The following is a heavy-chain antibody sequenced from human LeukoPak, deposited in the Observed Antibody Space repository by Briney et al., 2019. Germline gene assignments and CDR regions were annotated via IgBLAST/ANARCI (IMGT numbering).Heavy chain of an antibody. D-gene: IGHD6-6*01. V-gene: IGHV5-51*01. CDR2: IYPGYSDA. Sequence: GESLKISCKVSGYILTNNWIGWVRQVPGKGLEWMGLIYPGYSDAKYSPSFQGQVTISADKSIGTAYLQWSSLKASDTAMYYCARLRGAVYSSSSSGNYFDYWGQGTLVTVSS. CDR3: ARLRGAVYSSSSSGNYFDY. J-gene: IGHJ4*02. CDR1: GYILTNNW.